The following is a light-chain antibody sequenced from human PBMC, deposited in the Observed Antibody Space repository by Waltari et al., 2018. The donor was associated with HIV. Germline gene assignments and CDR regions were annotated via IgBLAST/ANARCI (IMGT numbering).Light chain of an antibody. V-gene: IGLV1-40*01. CDR2: GNT. J-gene: IGLJ1*01. Sequence: QSVLTQPPSVSGAPGQRVTISCTGSDSNIGANYDVHWYQQLPGTAPKVLIYGNTNRPSGVPDRFSCSKSDTSASLAITGLHAEDEADYYCQSYDNSLSGYVFGTGTKVSVL. CDR1: DSNIGANYD. CDR3: QSYDNSLSGYV.